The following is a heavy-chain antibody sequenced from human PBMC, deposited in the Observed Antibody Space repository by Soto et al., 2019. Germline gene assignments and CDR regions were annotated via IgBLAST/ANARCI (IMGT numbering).Heavy chain of an antibody. CDR3: ARDYYDSSGYQHSHWFDP. CDR2: IYSSGST. D-gene: IGHD3-22*01. Sequence: QVPLQESGPGLVKPSQTLSLTCTVSGGSISSGGYYWSWIRQHPGKGLDYIGYIYSSGSTYYNPSLKSRVTISVDTSKNQFSLKLSSVTAADTAVYYCARDYYDSSGYQHSHWFDPWGQGTLVTVSS. V-gene: IGHV4-31*03. CDR1: GGSISSGGYY. J-gene: IGHJ5*02.